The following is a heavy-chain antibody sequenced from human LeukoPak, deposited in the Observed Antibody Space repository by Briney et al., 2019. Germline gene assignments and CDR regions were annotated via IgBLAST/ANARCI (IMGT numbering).Heavy chain of an antibody. J-gene: IGHJ4*02. V-gene: IGHV4-61*01. CDR3: ARKGTRWDY. CDR1: GGSVSSGNYY. D-gene: IGHD4-23*01. CDR2: IYYSGST. Sequence: SETLSLTCTVSGGSVSSGNYYWSWIRQPPGKGLEWIGYIYYSGSTNYNPSLKSRVTISVDTSKNQFSLKLSSVTAADTAVYYCARKGTRWDYWGQGTLVTVSS.